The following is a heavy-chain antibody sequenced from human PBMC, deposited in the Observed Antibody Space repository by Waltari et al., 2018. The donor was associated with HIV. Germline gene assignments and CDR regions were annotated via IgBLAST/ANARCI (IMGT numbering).Heavy chain of an antibody. J-gene: IGHJ3*02. D-gene: IGHD3-22*01. Sequence: EVQLLESGGGLVQPGGSLRLSRAASGVTFSNYAMSWVRQAPGKGLEWVSSISGSGGSTYYADSVKGRFTVSRDNSKDTLFLQMNSLRAEDTALYYCAKEGIIVITDAFDIWGQGTMVIVSS. CDR3: AKEGIIVITDAFDI. CDR2: ISGSGGST. V-gene: IGHV3-23*01. CDR1: GVTFSNYA.